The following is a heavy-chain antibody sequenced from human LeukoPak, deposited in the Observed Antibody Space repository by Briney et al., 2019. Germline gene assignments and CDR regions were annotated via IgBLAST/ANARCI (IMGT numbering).Heavy chain of an antibody. J-gene: IGHJ4*02. CDR3: ARVTLYAESALDY. CDR2: IYSGGST. D-gene: IGHD4-17*01. V-gene: IGHV3-66*01. Sequence: GGSLRLSCAASGFPVRSNYMSWVRQAPGKGLDWVSVIYSGGSTYYADSVKGRFTISRDNSKNTLYLQMNSLRAEDTAVYYCARVTLYAESALDYWGQGTLVTVSS. CDR1: GFPVRSNY.